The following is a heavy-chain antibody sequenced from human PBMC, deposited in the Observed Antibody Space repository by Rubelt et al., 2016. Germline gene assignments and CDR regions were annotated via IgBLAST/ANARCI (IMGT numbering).Heavy chain of an antibody. D-gene: IGHD3-10*01. Sequence: VQLVQSGAEVKKPGASVKVSCKASGYTFHSYGISWVRQAPGQGLEWMGWISVYNGNTNYAQKLQGRGTMTTDTSTSTADMELRSLRSDDTAGYYCARGTMVRGAPDVWGQGTTVTVSS. CDR2: ISVYNGNT. V-gene: IGHV1-18*01. CDR3: ARGTMVRGAPDV. CDR1: GYTFHSYG. J-gene: IGHJ6*02.